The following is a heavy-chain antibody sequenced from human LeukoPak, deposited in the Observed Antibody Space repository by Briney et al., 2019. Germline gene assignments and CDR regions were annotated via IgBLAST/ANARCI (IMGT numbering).Heavy chain of an antibody. CDR2: ISGSGDTT. V-gene: IGHV3-23*01. D-gene: IGHD3-16*01. J-gene: IGHJ4*02. CDR1: GFTFSNYA. CDR3: ANGGTPADY. Sequence: GGSLRLSCAASGFTFSNYAMNWVRQAPGKGLEWVSAISGSGDTTYYADSVKGRFTISRDNSKSTLYLQMSNLRAEDTAIYYCANGGTPADYWGQGTLVTVSS.